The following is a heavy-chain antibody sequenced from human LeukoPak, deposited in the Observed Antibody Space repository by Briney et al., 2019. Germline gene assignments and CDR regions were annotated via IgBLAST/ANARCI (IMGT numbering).Heavy chain of an antibody. D-gene: IGHD2-15*01. V-gene: IGHV1-2*06. CDR2: INPNTGGT. Sequence: ASVKVSCKAFGYTFTGYFMHWVRQAPGQGLEWMGRINPNTGGTKYTQKFQGRVTMTRDTSISTAYMELSRLRSDDTAVYYCAIAGGGSDAFDIWGQGTMVTVSS. CDR1: GYTFTGYF. J-gene: IGHJ3*02. CDR3: AIAGGGSDAFDI.